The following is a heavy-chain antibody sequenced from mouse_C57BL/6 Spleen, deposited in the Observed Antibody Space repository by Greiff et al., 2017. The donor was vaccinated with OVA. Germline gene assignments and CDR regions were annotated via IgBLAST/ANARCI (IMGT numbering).Heavy chain of an antibody. CDR3: ARWGFYDGFDY. Sequence: EVKLMESGPGLVKPSQSLSLTCSVTGYSITSGYYWNWIRQFPGNKLEWMGYISYDGSNNYNPSLKNRISITRDTSKNQFFLKLNSVTTEDTATYYCARWGFYDGFDYWGQGTTLTVSS. CDR1: GYSITSGYY. CDR2: ISYDGSN. J-gene: IGHJ2*01. D-gene: IGHD2-12*01. V-gene: IGHV3-6*01.